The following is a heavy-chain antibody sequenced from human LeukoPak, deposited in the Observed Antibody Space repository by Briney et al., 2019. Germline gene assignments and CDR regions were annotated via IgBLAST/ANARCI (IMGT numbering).Heavy chain of an antibody. J-gene: IGHJ5*02. CDR3: ARLLDGGNSVWFDP. CDR2: IYPGDSET. CDR1: GFSFDNFW. V-gene: IGHV5-51*01. Sequence: GESLKISCKGSGFSFDNFWIGWVRRMPGKGLEWMGIIYPGDSETRYSPSFQGQVTISADTSTRNAFLQLNSLKASDTAMYYCARLLDGGNSVWFDPWGQGTLVTVSS. D-gene: IGHD4-23*01.